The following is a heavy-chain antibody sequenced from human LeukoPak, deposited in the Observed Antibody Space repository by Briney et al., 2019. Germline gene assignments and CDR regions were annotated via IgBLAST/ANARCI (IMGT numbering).Heavy chain of an antibody. CDR3: ARSRKYQLDY. V-gene: IGHV3-20*04. J-gene: IGHJ4*02. CDR1: GFTFDDYG. Sequence: GGSLRLSCAASGFTFDDYGMSWVRQAPGKGLEWVSNINWNSGSTGYADSVKGRFTISRDNAKNSLYLQMNSLRAEDTALYYCARSRKYQLDYWGQGTLVTVSS. D-gene: IGHD2-2*01. CDR2: INWNSGST.